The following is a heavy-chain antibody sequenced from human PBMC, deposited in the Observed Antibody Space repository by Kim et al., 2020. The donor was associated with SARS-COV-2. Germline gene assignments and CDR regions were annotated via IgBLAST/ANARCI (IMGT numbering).Heavy chain of an antibody. D-gene: IGHD2-21*01. J-gene: IGHJ3*02. Sequence: SETLSLTCTVSGGSISSSSYYWGWIRQPPGKGLEWIGSIYYSGSTYYNPSLKSRVTISVDTSKNQFSLKLSSVTAADTAVYYCARGEAYCGGDCYWGPGFDAFDIWGQGTMVTVSS. V-gene: IGHV4-39*01. CDR2: IYYSGST. CDR1: GGSISSSSYY. CDR3: ARGEAYCGGDCYWGPGFDAFDI.